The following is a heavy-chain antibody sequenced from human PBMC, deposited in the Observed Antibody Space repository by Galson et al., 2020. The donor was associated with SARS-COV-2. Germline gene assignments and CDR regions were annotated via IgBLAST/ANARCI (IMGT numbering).Heavy chain of an antibody. D-gene: IGHD3-9*01. CDR1: GFTFSSYA. CDR2: ISGSGGST. CDR3: AKSTGILTGYYWSGGGYGMDV. J-gene: IGHJ6*02. Sequence: GGSMRLSCAASGFTFSSYAMSWVRQAPGKGLEWVSAISGSGGSTYYADSVKGRFTISRDNSKNTLYLQMNSLRAEDTAVYYCAKSTGILTGYYWSGGGYGMDVGGQGTTVTVSS. V-gene: IGHV3-23*01.